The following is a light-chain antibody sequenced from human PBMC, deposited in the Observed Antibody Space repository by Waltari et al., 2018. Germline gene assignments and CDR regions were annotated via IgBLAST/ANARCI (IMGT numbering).Light chain of an antibody. V-gene: IGKV2-30*02. CDR1: QSLVHSDGNTH. J-gene: IGKJ2*01. Sequence: DVVMTQSPLSLPVTPGQAASISCKSSQSLVHSDGNTHLNWFQQRPGQSPRRLIYRVSNRDSGVPDRFSGSGSGTEFTLKISRVEAEDVGVYYCMQGTHWPYTFGQGTKLDIK. CDR2: RVS. CDR3: MQGTHWPYT.